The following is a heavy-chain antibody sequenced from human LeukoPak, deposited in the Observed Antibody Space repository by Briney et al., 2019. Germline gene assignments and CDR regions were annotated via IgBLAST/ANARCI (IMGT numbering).Heavy chain of an antibody. CDR3: ARGPPYRNMVRGAADDWFDP. CDR2: IIPIFGTA. CDR1: GYTFTGYY. D-gene: IGHD3-10*01. J-gene: IGHJ5*02. Sequence: ASVKVSCKASGYTFTGYYMHWVRQAPGQGLEWMGGIIPIFGTANYAQKFQDRVTITADESTSTAYMELSSLRSEDTAVYYCARGPPYRNMVRGAADDWFDPWGQGTLVTVSS. V-gene: IGHV1-69*13.